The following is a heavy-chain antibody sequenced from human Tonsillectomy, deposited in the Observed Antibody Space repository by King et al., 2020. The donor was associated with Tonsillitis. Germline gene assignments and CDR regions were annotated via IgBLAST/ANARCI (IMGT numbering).Heavy chain of an antibody. CDR2: ISSNGDRK. D-gene: IGHD1-26*01. Sequence: VQLVESGGGLVQPGGSLRLSCAASGFTFSDYSMHWDRQAPGKGLEYVSVISSNGDRKYYGNSVKGRFTISRDNSKNTLYLQMGSLRPEDMAVSYCSRDRGGPTLDQFDYWGQGTLVTVSS. CDR1: GFTFSDYS. CDR3: SRDRGGPTLDQFDY. V-gene: IGHV3-64*01. J-gene: IGHJ4*02.